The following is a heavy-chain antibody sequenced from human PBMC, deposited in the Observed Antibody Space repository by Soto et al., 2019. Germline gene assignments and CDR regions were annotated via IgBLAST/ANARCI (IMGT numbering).Heavy chain of an antibody. D-gene: IGHD5-12*01. Sequence: QVQLVESGGGVVQPGRSLRLSCAASGFTFSDYGMHWVRQAPGKGLEWVAVISYDGTNKYYADSVKGRFTISRDNSKNTLYLQMNSLRAEDTAVYYCAKDVGGRYSAYDSDYFDSWGQGTLVTVSS. CDR1: GFTFSDYG. CDR3: AKDVGGRYSAYDSDYFDS. J-gene: IGHJ4*02. V-gene: IGHV3-30*18. CDR2: ISYDGTNK.